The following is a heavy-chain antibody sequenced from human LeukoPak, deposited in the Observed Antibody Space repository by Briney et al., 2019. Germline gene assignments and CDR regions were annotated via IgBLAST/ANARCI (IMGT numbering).Heavy chain of an antibody. J-gene: IGHJ4*02. D-gene: IGHD5-12*01. Sequence: ASVKVSCKASGYTFTSYYMHWARQAPGQGLEWMGWISAYNGNTKYAQNIQGRVTMTTDTSTSTAYMELRSLRSDDTAVYYCARGSGYDFRGDFDYWGQGTLVTVSS. CDR3: ARGSGYDFRGDFDY. CDR1: GYTFTSYY. CDR2: ISAYNGNT. V-gene: IGHV1-18*04.